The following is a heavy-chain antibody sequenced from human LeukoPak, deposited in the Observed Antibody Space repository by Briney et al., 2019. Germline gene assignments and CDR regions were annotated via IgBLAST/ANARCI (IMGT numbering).Heavy chain of an antibody. D-gene: IGHD3-10*01. CDR1: GGSISSYY. CDR2: IYTVGST. J-gene: IGHJ5*02. Sequence: PSETLSLTCTVSGGSISSYYWSWLRQPAGKGLEWIGRIYTVGSTTTYNPSLKSRVTMSVDTSKNQFSLKLSSVTAADTAVYYCARDSGTTEEVKFDTWGQGTLVTVSS. V-gene: IGHV4-4*07. CDR3: ARDSGTTEEVKFDT.